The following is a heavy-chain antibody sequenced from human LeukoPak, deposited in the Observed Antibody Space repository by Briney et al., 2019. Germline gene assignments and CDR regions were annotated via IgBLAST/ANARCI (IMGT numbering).Heavy chain of an antibody. D-gene: IGHD2-15*01. Sequence: SVKVSCKASGGTFSSYAISWVRQAPGQGLEWMGRIIPILGIANYAQKFQGRVTITADKSTSTAYVELSSLRSEDTAVYYCARVGYRAGCSGGSCYPGAWYNWFDPWGQGTLVTVSS. CDR1: GGTFSSYA. V-gene: IGHV1-69*04. CDR2: IIPILGIA. J-gene: IGHJ5*02. CDR3: ARVGYRAGCSGGSCYPGAWYNWFDP.